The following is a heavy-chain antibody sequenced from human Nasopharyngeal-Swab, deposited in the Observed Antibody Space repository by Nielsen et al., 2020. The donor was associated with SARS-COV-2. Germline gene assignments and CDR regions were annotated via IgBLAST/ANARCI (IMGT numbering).Heavy chain of an antibody. CDR2: ISGSGGST. V-gene: IGHV3-23*01. D-gene: IGHD3-16*01. CDR3: AKRRGSAFDI. J-gene: IGHJ3*02. CDR1: GFTFSSYA. Sequence: GESLKISCAASGFTFSSYAMSWVRQAPGKGLEWVSAISGSGGSTYYADSAKGRFTISRDNSKNTLYLQMNSLRAEDTAVYYCAKRRGSAFDIWGQGTMVTVSS.